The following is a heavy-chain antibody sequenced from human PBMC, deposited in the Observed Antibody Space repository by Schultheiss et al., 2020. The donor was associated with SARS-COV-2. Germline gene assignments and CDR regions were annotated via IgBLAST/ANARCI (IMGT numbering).Heavy chain of an antibody. CDR1: GFTVSSNY. J-gene: IGHJ6*02. V-gene: IGHV3-53*01. Sequence: GGSLRLSCAASGFTVSSNYMSWVRQAPGKGPEWVSAVNGGDESTYYADSVKGRFTISRDNAKNTLYLQMNSLRAEDTAVYYCARGTYKQQLVHYYYGMDVWGQGTTVTVSS. CDR2: VNGGDEST. CDR3: ARGTYKQQLVHYYYGMDV. D-gene: IGHD6-13*01.